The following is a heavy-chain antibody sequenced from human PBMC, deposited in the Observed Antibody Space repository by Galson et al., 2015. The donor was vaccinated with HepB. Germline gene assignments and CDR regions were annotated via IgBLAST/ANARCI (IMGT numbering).Heavy chain of an antibody. CDR1: GFTFSSFY. D-gene: IGHD1-26*01. V-gene: IGHV3-11*06. Sequence: SLRLSCAASGFTFSSFYMNWIRQAPGKGLERVSFIRSGSSSTNFADSVKGRFVISRDNAKNFLYLEMNSLRVDDTAIYYCARVKSGSFEVFDLWGQGTMVTVSS. CDR3: ARVKSGSFEVFDL. CDR2: IRSGSSST. J-gene: IGHJ3*01.